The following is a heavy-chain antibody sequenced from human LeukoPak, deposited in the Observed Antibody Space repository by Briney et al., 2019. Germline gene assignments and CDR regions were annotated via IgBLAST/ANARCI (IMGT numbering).Heavy chain of an antibody. CDR1: GFTFSDYG. CDR3: VRELPPVVQYYFDH. CDR2: IWYDGSNI. V-gene: IGHV3-33*01. J-gene: IGHJ4*02. Sequence: GGSLRLSCAACGFTFSDYGMHWVRQAPGKGLEWVAVIWYDGSNIYYADSVKGRFTISRDNSRNTLYLRMNSLRAEDTAVYYCVRELPPVVQYYFDHWGPGTLVTVSS. D-gene: IGHD2-21*01.